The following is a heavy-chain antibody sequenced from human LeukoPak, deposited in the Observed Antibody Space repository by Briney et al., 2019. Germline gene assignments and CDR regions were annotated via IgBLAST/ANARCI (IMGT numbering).Heavy chain of an antibody. CDR1: GGSISSSNW. CDR2: IYLSGST. CDR3: ARGGRGYSGYDFPFDY. J-gene: IGHJ4*02. V-gene: IGHV4-4*02. D-gene: IGHD5-12*01. Sequence: SGTLSLTCAVSGGSISSSNWWSWVRQPPGKGLEWIGEIYLSGSTNYNPSLKSRVTISVDKSKNQFSLKLSSVTAADTAVYYCARGGRGYSGYDFPFDYWGQGTLVTVSS.